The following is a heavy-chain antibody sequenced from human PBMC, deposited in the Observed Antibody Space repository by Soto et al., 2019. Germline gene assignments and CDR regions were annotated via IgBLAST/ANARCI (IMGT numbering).Heavy chain of an antibody. CDR3: ADLFAGFDI. CDR1: GFTFSSHW. CDR2: ITADGSSA. V-gene: IGHV3-74*01. J-gene: IGHJ3*02. Sequence: GGSLILSCVASGFTFSSHWMHWVRQVPGKGLVWVAHITADGSSATYADSVKGRFTISRDNAKNTLYLQMNTLRVEDTAVYYCADLFAGFDIWGQGTMGTAS.